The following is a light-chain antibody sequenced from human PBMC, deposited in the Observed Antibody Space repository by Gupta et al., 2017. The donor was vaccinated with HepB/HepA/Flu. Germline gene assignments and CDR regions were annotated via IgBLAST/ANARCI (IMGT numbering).Light chain of an antibody. CDR1: QTISQ. J-gene: IGKJ3*01. CDR2: AAS. Sequence: DIQMTQSPSSVSASVGDRVTITCRASQTISQLAWYQQKPGKAPKLLIYAASSLQSGVPLRFSGSGSGTDFTLTISSLQPEDFATYYCKQANSFPHTFGPGTKVDIK. V-gene: IGKV1-12*01. CDR3: KQANSFPHT.